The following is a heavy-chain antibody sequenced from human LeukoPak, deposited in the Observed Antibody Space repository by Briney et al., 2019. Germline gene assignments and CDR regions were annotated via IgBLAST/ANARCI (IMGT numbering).Heavy chain of an antibody. CDR3: ARGVRYFDWLDLGWFDP. V-gene: IGHV4-59*12. D-gene: IGHD3-9*01. J-gene: IGHJ5*02. CDR2: IYYSGST. Sequence: SETLSLTCTVSGGSISSYYWSWIRQPPGKGLEWIGYIYYSGSTNYNPPLKSRVTISVDKSKNQFSLKLSSVTAADTAVYYCARGVRYFDWLDLGWFDPWGQGTLVTVSS. CDR1: GGSISSYY.